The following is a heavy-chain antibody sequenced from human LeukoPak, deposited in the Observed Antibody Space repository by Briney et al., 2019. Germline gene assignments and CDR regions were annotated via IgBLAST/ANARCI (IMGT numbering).Heavy chain of an antibody. CDR3: AREDIVVVPAATLGLCCSGGSCYSRGLDY. D-gene: IGHD2-2*01. Sequence: GASVKVSCKASGYTFTSYYMHWVRQAPGQGLEWMGIINLSGGSTSYAQKFQGRVTMTRDTSTSTVYMELSSLRSEDTAVYYCAREDIVVVPAATLGLCCSGGSCYSRGLDYWGQGTLVTVSS. V-gene: IGHV1-46*01. J-gene: IGHJ4*02. CDR1: GYTFTSYY. CDR2: INLSGGST.